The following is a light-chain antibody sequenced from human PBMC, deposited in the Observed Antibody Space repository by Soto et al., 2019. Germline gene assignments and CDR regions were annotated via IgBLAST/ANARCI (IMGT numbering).Light chain of an antibody. J-gene: IGLJ2*01. V-gene: IGLV2-14*01. CDR2: EVT. CDR1: SSDVGGYNY. Sequence: QSALTQPASVSGSPGQSITISCTGTSSDVGGYNYVSWYQQHAGKAPKRVIYEVTKRPSGVSNRFSGSKSGNTASLTISGLQAEDETDYYCSSYTSTNHVVFGGGTKVTVL. CDR3: SSYTSTNHVV.